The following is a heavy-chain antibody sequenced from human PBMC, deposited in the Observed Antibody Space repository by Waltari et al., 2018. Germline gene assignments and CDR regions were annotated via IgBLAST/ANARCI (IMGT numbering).Heavy chain of an antibody. V-gene: IGHV4-34*01. Sequence: QVQLQQWGAGLLKPSETLSLTCAVYGGSFSGYYWSWIRQPPGKGLEWIGEINHSGSPNYNPSLKSRVTISVDTSKNQFSLKLSSVTAADTAVYYCARETALTIFGVVIMGSWFDPWGQGTLVTVSS. D-gene: IGHD3-3*01. CDR1: GGSFSGYY. CDR2: INHSGSP. J-gene: IGHJ5*02. CDR3: ARETALTIFGVVIMGSWFDP.